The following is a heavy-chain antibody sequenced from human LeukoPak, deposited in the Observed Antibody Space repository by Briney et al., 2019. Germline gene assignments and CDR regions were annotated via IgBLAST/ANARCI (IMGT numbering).Heavy chain of an antibody. V-gene: IGHV1-18*01. CDR1: GGTFSSYA. J-gene: IGHJ6*02. CDR3: ARDKASPRWGGYSGYESYYYYGMDV. Sequence: GASVKVSCKASGGTFSSYAISWVRQAPGQGLEWMGWISAYNGNTNYAQKLQGRVTMTTDTSTSTAYMELRSLRSDDTAVYYCARDKASPRWGGYSGYESYYYYGMDVWGQGTTVTVSS. CDR2: ISAYNGNT. D-gene: IGHD5-12*01.